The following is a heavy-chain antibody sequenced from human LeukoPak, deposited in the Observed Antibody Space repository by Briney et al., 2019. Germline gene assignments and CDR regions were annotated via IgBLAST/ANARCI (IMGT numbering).Heavy chain of an antibody. Sequence: GGSLRLSCEASGFSFSTSGVHWVRQAPGKGLEWMAVISKDGRKNHYADSVKGRFTISRDNSKSTLFLQMNSLRPEDTGIYYCARDLLDYGTAYYDVGIFDSWGQGARVTVSS. CDR2: ISKDGRKN. V-gene: IGHV3-30*04. D-gene: IGHD3-16*01. CDR1: GFSFSTSG. J-gene: IGHJ4*02. CDR3: ARDLLDYGTAYYDVGIFDS.